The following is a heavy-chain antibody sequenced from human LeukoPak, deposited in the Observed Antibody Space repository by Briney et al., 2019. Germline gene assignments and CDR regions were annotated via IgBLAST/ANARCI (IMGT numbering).Heavy chain of an antibody. D-gene: IGHD4-11*01. V-gene: IGHV3-53*01. J-gene: IGHJ4*02. CDR3: ARGPTRNFDY. CDR2: IXXGXXT. Sequence: LXXVSXIXXGXXTYXADSXXXRFTISRDNSKNTLYLQMNSLRAEDTAVYYXARGPTRNFDYWGQGTLVTVSS.